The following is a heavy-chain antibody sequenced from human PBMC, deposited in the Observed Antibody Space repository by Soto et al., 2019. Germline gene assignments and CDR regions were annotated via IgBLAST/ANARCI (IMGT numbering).Heavy chain of an antibody. CDR3: VKFLGRGYDFWTGFYNFDS. J-gene: IGHJ4*02. CDR2: LSGSGDTT. D-gene: IGHD3-3*01. CDR1: GFTFSSYV. Sequence: GGSLRLSCAASGFTFSSYVMAWVRQAPGKGLERVSVLSGSGDTTYYADSVRGRFTISRDNSKNTLYLQMNSLRAEDAAIYHCVKFLGRGYDFWTGFYNFDSWGLGTLVTVSS. V-gene: IGHV3-23*01.